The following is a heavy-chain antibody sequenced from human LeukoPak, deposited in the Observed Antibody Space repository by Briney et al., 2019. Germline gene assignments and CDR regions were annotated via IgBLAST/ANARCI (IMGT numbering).Heavy chain of an antibody. CDR2: IIPIFGTA. V-gene: IGHV1-69*13. D-gene: IGHD3-3*01. CDR3: ARDRITISGVVNYYGMDV. J-gene: IGHJ6*02. CDR1: GGTFSSYA. Sequence: ASVKVSCKASGGTFSSYAISWVRQAPGQGLEWMGGIIPIFGTANYAQKFQGRVTITADESTSTAYMELSSLRSEDTAVYYCARDRITISGVVNYYGMDVWGQGTTVTVSS.